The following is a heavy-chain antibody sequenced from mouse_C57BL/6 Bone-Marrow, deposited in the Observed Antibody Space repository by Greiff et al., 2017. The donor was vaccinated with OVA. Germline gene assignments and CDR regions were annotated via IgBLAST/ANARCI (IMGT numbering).Heavy chain of an antibody. V-gene: IGHV14-1*01. CDR1: GFNIKDYY. D-gene: IGHD1-1*01. CDR2: IDPEDGDT. J-gene: IGHJ2*01. Sequence: DVQLVESGAELVRPGASVKLSCTASGFNIKDYYMHWVKQRPEQGLAWIGRIDPEDGDTEYAPKFQGKATMTADTSSNTAYLQLSSLTSEDTAVYYCTTGVITTVVEGEDYFDYWGQGTTLTVSS. CDR3: TTGVITTVVEGEDYFDY.